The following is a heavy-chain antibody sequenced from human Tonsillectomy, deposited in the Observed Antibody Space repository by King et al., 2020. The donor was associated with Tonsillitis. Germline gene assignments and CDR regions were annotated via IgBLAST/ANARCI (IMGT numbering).Heavy chain of an antibody. J-gene: IGHJ4*02. V-gene: IGHV3-30*18. D-gene: IGHD3-22*01. CDR2: ISYDGSNK. CDR3: AKVPHYYYDSSGYYLGLVRETRSDDY. CDR1: GFTFSSYG. Sequence: HVQLVESGGGVVQPGRSLRLSCAASGFTFSSYGMHWVRQAPGKGLEWVAVISYDGSNKYYADSVKGRFTISRDNSKNTLYLQMNSLRAEDTAVYYCAKVPHYYYDSSGYYLGLVRETRSDDYWGQGTLVTVSS.